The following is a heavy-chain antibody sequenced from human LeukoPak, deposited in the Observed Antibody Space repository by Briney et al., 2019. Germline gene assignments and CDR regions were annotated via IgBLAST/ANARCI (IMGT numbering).Heavy chain of an antibody. J-gene: IGHJ4*02. CDR2: IWHDGSNK. V-gene: IGHV3-30*02. Sequence: GGSLRLSCAASGFTFSSSGMHWVRQAPGKGLEGVTFIWHDGSNKYYAESVKGRFTISRDNSKNTVYLQMNNLRPEDTAVYYCAKDKGKNSFDYWGQGTLVTVSS. CDR3: AKDKGKNSFDY. CDR1: GFTFSSSG. D-gene: IGHD4-23*01.